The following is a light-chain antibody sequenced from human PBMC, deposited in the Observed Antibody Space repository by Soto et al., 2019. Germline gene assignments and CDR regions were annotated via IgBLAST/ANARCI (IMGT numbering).Light chain of an antibody. J-gene: IGKJ1*01. CDR3: EQRSNWPWT. CDR1: QSVSSY. CDR2: DAS. V-gene: IGKV3-11*01. Sequence: ELVLTQSPATLSLSPGERATLSCRASQSVSSYLAWYQQKPGQAPRLLIYDASNRATGIPARFSGSGSGTGFTLTISSLEPEDFAVYYCEQRSNWPWTFGQGTKV.